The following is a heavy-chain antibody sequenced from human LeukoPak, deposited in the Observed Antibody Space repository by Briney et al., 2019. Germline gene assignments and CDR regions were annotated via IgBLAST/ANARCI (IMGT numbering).Heavy chain of an antibody. J-gene: IGHJ4*02. D-gene: IGHD3-3*01. CDR2: IYYSGST. CDR1: GGSISSYY. CDR3: ARAYDFWSGFDY. Sequence: SETLSLTCTVSGGSISSYYWSWIRQPPGKGLEWIGYIYYSGSTDYNPSLKSRVTISVDTSKNQFSLKLSSVTAADTAVYYCARAYDFWSGFDYWGQGTLVTVSS. V-gene: IGHV4-59*01.